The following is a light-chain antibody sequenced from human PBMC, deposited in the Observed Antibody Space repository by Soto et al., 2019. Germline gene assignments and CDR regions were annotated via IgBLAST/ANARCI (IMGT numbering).Light chain of an antibody. V-gene: IGKV3-11*01. CDR3: QQLTDWPPQWT. Sequence: EAVLTHSPDALSLPPGERATLSCRASQSISSYLAWYQQKPGQAPRLLIYDASSRATGIPARFSGSGSGTDFTLTISSLEPEDFAVYYCQQLTDWPPQWTFGQGTRWIS. J-gene: IGKJ1*01. CDR1: QSISSY. CDR2: DAS.